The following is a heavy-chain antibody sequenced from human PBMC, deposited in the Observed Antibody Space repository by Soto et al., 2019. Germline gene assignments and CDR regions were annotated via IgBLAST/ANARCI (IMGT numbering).Heavy chain of an antibody. D-gene: IGHD3-22*01. J-gene: IGHJ4*02. CDR1: GFTFSSYS. CDR3: APQHYYDSSLHY. V-gene: IGHV4-59*05. Sequence: VQLVESGGGLVQPGGSLRLSCAASGFTFSSYSMNWVRQAPGKGLEWIGTMYHSGSIYYNPSLKSRVTISVDTSKNQFSLKLSSVTAADTAVYYCAPQHYYDSSLHYWGQGILVTVSS. CDR2: MYHSGSI.